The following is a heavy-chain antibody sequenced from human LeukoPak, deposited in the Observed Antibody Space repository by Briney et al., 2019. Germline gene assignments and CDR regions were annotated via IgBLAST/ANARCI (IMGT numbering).Heavy chain of an antibody. CDR1: GFTFSSYW. D-gene: IGHD4-17*01. Sequence: GGSPRLYSAASGFTFSSYWMSWARHAPGKGVDWVANIKQEGREKYSVDSVKGQLTICRDNDKSLLYPQMNNLRAEDTAVYYCARATDGYYYYYMDVWGKGTTVTVSS. CDR3: ARATDGYYYYYMDV. J-gene: IGHJ6*03. V-gene: IGHV3-7*01. CDR2: IKQEGREK.